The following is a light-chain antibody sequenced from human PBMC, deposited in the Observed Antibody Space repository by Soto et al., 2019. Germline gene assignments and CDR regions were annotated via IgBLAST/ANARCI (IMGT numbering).Light chain of an antibody. J-gene: IGKJ5*01. CDR1: QTVRTY. CDR3: QHTSSTPIP. V-gene: IGKV1-39*01. Sequence: IQLKKYPASLCASLLYRVAIRLRASQTVRTYLNWYQQKPGKAPILLTYAASSLPSAVPPRFTGAGSETDFTLTISSLQPEDFVPYYCQHTSSTPIPSGQ. CDR2: AAS.